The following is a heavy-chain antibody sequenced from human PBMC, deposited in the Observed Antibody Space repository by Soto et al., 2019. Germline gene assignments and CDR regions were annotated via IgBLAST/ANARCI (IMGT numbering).Heavy chain of an antibody. D-gene: IGHD5-12*01. CDR3: ARGDDGYNFAAVY. V-gene: IGHV1-69*01. Sequence: QVQLVQSGAEVKEPGSSVKVSCKASGGGNLRDYRTTWVRRAPGQGLEWMGGIIPKLGSANYAQNFQGRATVTADESTNTVYMEIRSLRSDDTAVYCWARGDDGYNFAAVYWGQGTPVTVSS. J-gene: IGHJ4*02. CDR1: GGGNLRDYR. CDR2: IIPKLGSA.